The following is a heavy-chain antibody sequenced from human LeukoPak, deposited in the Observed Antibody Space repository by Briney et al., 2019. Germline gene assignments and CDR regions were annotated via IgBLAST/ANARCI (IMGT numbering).Heavy chain of an antibody. CDR1: GFSFGTHW. CDR3: GSLTVVARDH. CDR2: IKSDGSAT. Sequence: QPGGSLRLSCAASGFSFGTHWMHWVRQAPGKGLVYVAQIKSDGSATAYADSVKGRFTISRDNAKNTLYLEMSSLRAEDTAVYYCGSLTVVARDHWGQGTLVTVSS. D-gene: IGHD3-22*01. V-gene: IGHV3-74*01. J-gene: IGHJ4*02.